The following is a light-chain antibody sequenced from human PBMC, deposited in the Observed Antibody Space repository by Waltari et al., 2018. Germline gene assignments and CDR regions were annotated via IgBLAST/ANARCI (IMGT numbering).Light chain of an antibody. CDR1: QSISNW. CDR2: KAS. CDR3: QQYNTYSS. V-gene: IGKV1-5*03. Sequence: DIQMTQSPSSLSASVGDRVTITCRASQSISNWLAWYQQKPGKAPIILIYKASISKSAVPSRFSGSGTGTQLTLTVSSLQPGDFATYYCQQYNTYSSFGQGTKLEIK. J-gene: IGKJ2*01.